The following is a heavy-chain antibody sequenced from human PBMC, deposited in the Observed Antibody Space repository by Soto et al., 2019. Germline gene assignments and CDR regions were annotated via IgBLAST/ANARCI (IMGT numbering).Heavy chain of an antibody. CDR3: ARAGYCSGGSCYSVIDY. CDR1: GYTFTSYD. V-gene: IGHV1-8*01. J-gene: IGHJ4*02. CDR2: MNPNSGNT. D-gene: IGHD2-15*01. Sequence: QVQLVQSGAEVKKPGASVKVSCKASGYTFTSYDINWVRQATGQGLEWMGWMNPNSGNTGYAQKFEGRVTMTRKTSISTAYMELSSLRSEDTAVYYCARAGYCSGGSCYSVIDYVGQGTLVTVSS.